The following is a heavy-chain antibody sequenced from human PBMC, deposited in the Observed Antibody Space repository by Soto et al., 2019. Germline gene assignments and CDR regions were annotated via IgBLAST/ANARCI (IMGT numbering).Heavy chain of an antibody. CDR2: IYHSGST. V-gene: IGHV4-4*02. D-gene: IGHD2-15*01. J-gene: IGHJ6*03. CDR3: AREGVYCSGGSCYSPHYYYYYMDV. Sequence: SETLSLTCAVSSGSISSSNWWRCVRQPPGKGLEWIGEIYHSGSTNYNPSLKSRVTISVDKSKNQFSLKLSSVTAADTAVYYCAREGVYCSGGSCYSPHYYYYYMDVWGKGTTVTGSS. CDR1: SGSISSSNW.